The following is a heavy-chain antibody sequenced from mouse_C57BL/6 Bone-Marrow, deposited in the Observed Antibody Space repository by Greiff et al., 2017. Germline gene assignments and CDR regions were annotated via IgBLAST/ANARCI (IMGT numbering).Heavy chain of an antibody. J-gene: IGHJ2*01. CDR3: ARGGVYYDYDEDY. D-gene: IGHD2-4*01. CDR1: GYTFTSYW. CDR2: IYPSDSET. V-gene: IGHV1-61*01. Sequence: QVQLQQPGTELVRPGSSVKLFCKASGYTFTSYWMDWVKQRPGQGLEWIGNIYPSDSETHFNQKFKDKATLTVDNSSSTAYLQLSSLTSDDSAVYYCARGGVYYDYDEDYWGQGTTLTVSS.